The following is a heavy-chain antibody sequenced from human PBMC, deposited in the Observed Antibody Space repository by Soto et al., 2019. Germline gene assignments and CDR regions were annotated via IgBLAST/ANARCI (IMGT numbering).Heavy chain of an antibody. CDR3: ARVGSGYVNWFDP. V-gene: IGHV4-61*01. CDR1: GGSVSSSSNY. D-gene: IGHD3-22*01. J-gene: IGHJ5*02. Sequence: QVQLQESGPGLVKPSETLSLTCTVSGGSVSSSSNYWSWIRQPPGKGLEWIGYIYYSGSTYYNPSLTSRITISLATSKTQFSLKLTSVTAADTAVYYCARVGSGYVNWFDPWGPGTLVTVSS. CDR2: IYYSGST.